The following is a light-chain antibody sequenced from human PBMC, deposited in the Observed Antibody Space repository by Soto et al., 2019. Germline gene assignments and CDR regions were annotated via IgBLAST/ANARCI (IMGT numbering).Light chain of an antibody. V-gene: IGKV3-15*01. J-gene: IGKJ1*01. CDR3: QQYNNWPPWT. CDR2: GAS. Sequence: EIVMTQSPATLSVSPGERATLSCRASQSVSSNLAWYQQKPGQAPRLLIYGASTRATGIPARFSGSGSGTEFTLPLGSMQSEDFAVYYCQQYNNWPPWTFGQGTKVEIK. CDR1: QSVSSN.